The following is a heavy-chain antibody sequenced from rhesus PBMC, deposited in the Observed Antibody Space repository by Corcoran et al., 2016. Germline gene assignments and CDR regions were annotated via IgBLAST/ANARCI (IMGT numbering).Heavy chain of an antibody. CDR1: GGSISGYYY. D-gene: IGHD6-25*01. Sequence: QVQLQQWGEGLVKPSETLSLTCAVYGGSISGYYYWSWIRQPPGKVLEWIGYIYGNSASTNYNPSLKKRVTISKDTSKNQFSLKLSSVTAADTAVYYCARSRIAAAGTSGAFDFWGQGLRVTVSS. J-gene: IGHJ3*01. CDR2: IYGNSAST. CDR3: ARSRIAAAGTSGAFDF. V-gene: IGHV4-73*01.